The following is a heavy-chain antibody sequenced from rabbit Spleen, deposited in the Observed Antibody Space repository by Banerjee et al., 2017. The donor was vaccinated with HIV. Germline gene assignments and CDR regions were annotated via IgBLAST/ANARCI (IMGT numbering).Heavy chain of an antibody. D-gene: IGHD1-1*01. J-gene: IGHJ2*01. Sequence: QSLEESGGDLVKPGASLTLTCKASGVSFSGDSYMCWVRQAPGKGLEWIACIDAGSSAFTYFASWAKGRFIMSRTSSTKVTLQMTSLTAADTATYFCARNYVNAFDPWGQGTLVTVS. CDR3: ARNYVNAFDP. V-gene: IGHV1S40*01. CDR2: IDAGSSAFT. CDR1: GVSFSGDSY.